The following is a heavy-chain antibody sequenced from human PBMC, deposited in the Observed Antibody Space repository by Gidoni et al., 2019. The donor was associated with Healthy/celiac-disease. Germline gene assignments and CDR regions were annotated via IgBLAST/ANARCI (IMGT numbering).Heavy chain of an antibody. D-gene: IGHD4-17*01. CDR1: GFTFSSYS. CDR3: ARDSDGDLDY. CDR2: ISSSSCTI. J-gene: IGHJ4*02. V-gene: IGHV3-48*02. Sequence: EVQLVESGGGLVQPGVSLRLSCSASGFTFSSYSMNWFRQAPGKGLEWVSYISSSSCTIYYADSVKGRFTIYRDNDKNSLYLQMNSLRDEDTAVYYCARDSDGDLDYWGQGTLVTVSS.